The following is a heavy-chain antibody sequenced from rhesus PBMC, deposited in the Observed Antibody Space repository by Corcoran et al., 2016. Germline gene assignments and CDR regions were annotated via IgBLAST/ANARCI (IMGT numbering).Heavy chain of an antibody. CDR3: TRAQCSGYPDY. CDR2: IAPYNGTK. Sequence: QVQLVQSGAEIKQPGASVKLSCKASGYTFTSYYMHWVRQAPEQGLEWKGLIAPYNGTKGYAQNFQSRVTITAGTATSTGYMELSSLRSEDTAVYYCTRAQCSGYPDYWGQGVLVTVSS. CDR1: GYTFTSYY. J-gene: IGHJ4*01. V-gene: IGHV1-1*01. D-gene: IGHD5-24*01.